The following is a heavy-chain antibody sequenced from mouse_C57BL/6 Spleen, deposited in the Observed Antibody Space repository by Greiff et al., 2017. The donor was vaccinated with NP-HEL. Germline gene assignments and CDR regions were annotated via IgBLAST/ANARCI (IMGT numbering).Heavy chain of an antibody. CDR3: ARCEGEARGGDYYAMDY. V-gene: IGHV1-54*01. CDR2: INPGSGGT. D-gene: IGHD1-1*02. CDR1: GYAFTNYL. Sequence: QVQLQQSGAELVRPGTSVKVSCKASGYAFTNYLIEWVKQRPGQGLEWIGVINPGSGGTNYNEKFKGKATLTADKSSSTAYMQLSSLTSEDSAVYFCARCEGEARGGDYYAMDYWGQGTSVTVSS. J-gene: IGHJ4*01.